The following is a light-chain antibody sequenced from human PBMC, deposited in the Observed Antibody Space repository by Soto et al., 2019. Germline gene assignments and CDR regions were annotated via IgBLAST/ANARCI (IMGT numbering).Light chain of an antibody. J-gene: IGLJ2*01. CDR1: NIGSKS. CDR3: QVWDSSSVLV. Sequence: SYELTQPPSVSVAPGKTARITCGGNNIGSKSVHWYQQKPGQAPVLVIYYDSDRPSGIPERFSGSNSGNTATLTISRVEAGDEADYYCQVWDSSSVLVFGGGTKVT. CDR2: YDS. V-gene: IGLV3-21*04.